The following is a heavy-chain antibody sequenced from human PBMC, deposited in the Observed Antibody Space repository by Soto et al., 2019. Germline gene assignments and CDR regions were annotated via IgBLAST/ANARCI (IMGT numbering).Heavy chain of an antibody. CDR2: ISYDGSNK. V-gene: IGHV3-30*18. CDR1: GFTFSSYG. Sequence: GGSLRLSCAASGFTFSSYGMHWVRQAPGKGLEWVAVISYDGSNKYYADSVKGRFTISRDNSKNTLYLQMNSLRAEDTAVYYCAKEVGRSCSGGSCYPPYYYYYGMDVWGQGTTVTVSS. J-gene: IGHJ6*02. CDR3: AKEVGRSCSGGSCYPPYYYYYGMDV. D-gene: IGHD2-15*01.